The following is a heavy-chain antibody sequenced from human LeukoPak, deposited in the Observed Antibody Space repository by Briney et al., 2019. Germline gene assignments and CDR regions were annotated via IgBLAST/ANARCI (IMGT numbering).Heavy chain of an antibody. D-gene: IGHD2-21*01. CDR2: INHSGST. V-gene: IGHV4-34*01. CDR1: GGSFSGYY. J-gene: IGHJ4*02. Sequence: PSGTLSLTCAVYGGSFSGYYWSWIRQPPGKGLEWIGEINHSGSTNYNPSLKSRVTISVDTSKNQFSLKLSSVTAADTAVYYCARTYCGGDCSFDYWGQGTLVTVSS. CDR3: ARTYCGGDCSFDY.